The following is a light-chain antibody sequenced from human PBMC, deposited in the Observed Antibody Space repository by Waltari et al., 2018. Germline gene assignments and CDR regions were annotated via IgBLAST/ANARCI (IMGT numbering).Light chain of an antibody. V-gene: IGKV2-30*02. Sequence: VVMTQSPLSLPVTLGQPASISCRSSQSLLHSNGNTYLSWFQQRPGQSPRRLIYQVSNRDSGVPDRFSGSGSGTDFTLKITRVEAEDVGVYYCMQHTHWPWTFGQGTKVEIK. CDR2: QVS. CDR3: MQHTHWPWT. J-gene: IGKJ1*01. CDR1: QSLLHSNGNTY.